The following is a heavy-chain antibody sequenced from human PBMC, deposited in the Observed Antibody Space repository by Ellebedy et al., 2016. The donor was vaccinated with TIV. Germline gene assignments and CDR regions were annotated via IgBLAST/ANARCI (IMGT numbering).Heavy chain of an antibody. Sequence: GESLKISCAASGFTFSSYSMNWVRQAPGKGLEWLYISSRSSTIYYADSVKGRFTISRDNAKKSLYLQMNSLRAEDTAVYYCARDDGGFDYWGQGTLVTVSS. CDR3: ARDDGGFDY. CDR2: ISSRSSTI. J-gene: IGHJ4*02. CDR1: GFTFSSYS. D-gene: IGHD3-10*01. V-gene: IGHV3-48*01.